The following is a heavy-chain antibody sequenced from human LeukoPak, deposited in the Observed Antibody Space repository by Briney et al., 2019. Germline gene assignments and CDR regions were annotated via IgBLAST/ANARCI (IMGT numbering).Heavy chain of an antibody. CDR2: IYYSGST. CDR1: GGSISSYY. CDR3: ARGTRWLQLYY. V-gene: IGHV4-59*01. D-gene: IGHD5-24*01. Sequence: PSETLSLTCTVSGGSISSYYWSWLRQPPGKGLEWIGYIYYSGSTNYNPSLKSRVTISVDTSKNQFSLKLSSVTAEDTAVYYCARGTRWLQLYYWGQGTLVTVSS. J-gene: IGHJ4*02.